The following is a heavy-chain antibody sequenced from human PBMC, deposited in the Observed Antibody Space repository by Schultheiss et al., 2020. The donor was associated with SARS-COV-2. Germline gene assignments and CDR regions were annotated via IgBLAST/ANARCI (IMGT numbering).Heavy chain of an antibody. CDR3: AKEIRPAAQNYYYGMDV. V-gene: IGHV3-30*18. D-gene: IGHD2-2*01. CDR2: ISYDGSNK. CDR1: GFTFSSYG. J-gene: IGHJ6*02. Sequence: GGSLRLSCAASGFTFSSYGMHWVRQAPGKGLEWVAVISYDGSNKYYADSVKGRFTISRDNSKNTLYLQMNSLRAEDTALYYCAKEIRPAAQNYYYGMDVWGQGATVTVSS.